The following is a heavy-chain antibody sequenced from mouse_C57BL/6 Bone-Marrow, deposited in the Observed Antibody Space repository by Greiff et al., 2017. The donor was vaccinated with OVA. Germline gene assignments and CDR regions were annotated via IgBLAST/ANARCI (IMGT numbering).Heavy chain of an antibody. CDR2: ISDGGSYT. D-gene: IGHD1-1*01. Sequence: EVQGVESGGGLVKPGGSLKLSCAASGFTFSSYAMSWVRQTPEKRLEWVATISDGGSYTYYPDTVKGRFTISRDNAKNNLYLQMSHLKSEDTARYYCARDYGSSRAWFAYWGQGTLVTVSA. J-gene: IGHJ3*01. CDR1: GFTFSSYA. V-gene: IGHV5-4*01. CDR3: ARDYGSSRAWFAY.